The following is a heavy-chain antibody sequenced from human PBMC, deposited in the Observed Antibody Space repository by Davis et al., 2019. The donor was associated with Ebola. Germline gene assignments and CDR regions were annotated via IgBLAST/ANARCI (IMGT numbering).Heavy chain of an antibody. CDR1: GYTFSTYD. D-gene: IGHD3-22*01. V-gene: IGHV1-8*01. Sequence: ASVKVSCKASGYTFSTYDINWVRQATGQGLEWMGWMNPNSGNTGYAQKFQGRVTMTRNTSISTAYMEVSSLRSEDTAVYFCARVPYYDDSYGYPPSYFDYWGQGTLVTVSS. CDR3: ARVPYYDDSYGYPPSYFDY. CDR2: MNPNSGNT. J-gene: IGHJ4*02.